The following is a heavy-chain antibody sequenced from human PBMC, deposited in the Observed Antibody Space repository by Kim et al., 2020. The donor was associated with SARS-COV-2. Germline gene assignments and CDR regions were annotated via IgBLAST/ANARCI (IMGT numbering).Heavy chain of an antibody. Sequence: GSNYQNPSLKSRFNISVDTSKNQFSLNLTSVTAADTALYYCARQNYAAFDFWGQGTLVTVSS. D-gene: IGHD3-16*01. CDR3: ARQNYAAFDF. V-gene: IGHV4-39*01. CDR2: GSN. J-gene: IGHJ4*02.